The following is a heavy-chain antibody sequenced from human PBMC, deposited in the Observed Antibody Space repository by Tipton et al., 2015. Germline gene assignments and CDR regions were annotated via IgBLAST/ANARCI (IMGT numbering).Heavy chain of an antibody. CDR2: IYYSGST. V-gene: IGHV4-61*01. CDR1: GVSVTSGSYY. CDR3: ARGHNYDVLTGYYTDAFDV. D-gene: IGHD3-9*01. J-gene: IGHJ3*01. Sequence: TLSLTCDVSGVSVTSGSYYWSWIRQSPGKGLEWIGYIYYSGSTNYNPSLKSRVTISVDSSRTQLSLKLSSVTAADTAVYYCARGHNYDVLTGYYTDAFDVWGQGTMVTVSS.